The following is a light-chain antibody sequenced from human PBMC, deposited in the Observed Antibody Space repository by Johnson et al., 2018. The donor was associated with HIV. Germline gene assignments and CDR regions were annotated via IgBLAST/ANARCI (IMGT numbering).Light chain of an antibody. V-gene: IGLV1-51*02. CDR1: SSNFGNNY. Sequence: QSVLTQPPSVSAAPGQKVTISCSGSSSNFGNNYVSWYLQLPGTAPKLLIYENNKRPSGIPDRFSGSKSGTSATLCIPGLPTGDAGYYSFAAWVRGLSAHYGFGAGTKITVL. CDR2: ENN. CDR3: AAWVRGLSAHYG. J-gene: IGLJ1*01.